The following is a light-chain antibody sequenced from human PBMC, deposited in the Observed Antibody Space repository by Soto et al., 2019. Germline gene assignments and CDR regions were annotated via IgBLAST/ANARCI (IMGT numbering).Light chain of an antibody. CDR2: EVN. J-gene: IGLJ6*01. Sequence: QSALAQPPSASGSPGQSVAISCTGTSSDVGGYNYVSWYQQHPGKAPKLMIYEVNKRPSGVPDRFSGSKSGNTASLTVSGLQAEDEADYYCSSYAGSSNLVGNGTKVNVL. V-gene: IGLV2-8*01. CDR1: SSDVGGYNY. CDR3: SSYAGSSNL.